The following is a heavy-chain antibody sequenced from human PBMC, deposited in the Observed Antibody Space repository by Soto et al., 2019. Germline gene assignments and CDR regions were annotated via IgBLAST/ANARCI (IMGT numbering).Heavy chain of an antibody. Sequence: GGSLRLSCVVSGFTFSSYGFSWVRQAPGKGLEWVAVISVSGGSTYYADSVKGRFTISRDNSKNTLYLQMNSLRAEDTAVYYCAKYYGDYAKAAFDIWGQGTMVTVSS. D-gene: IGHD4-17*01. CDR2: ISVSGGST. J-gene: IGHJ3*02. CDR1: GFTFSSYG. CDR3: AKYYGDYAKAAFDI. V-gene: IGHV3-23*01.